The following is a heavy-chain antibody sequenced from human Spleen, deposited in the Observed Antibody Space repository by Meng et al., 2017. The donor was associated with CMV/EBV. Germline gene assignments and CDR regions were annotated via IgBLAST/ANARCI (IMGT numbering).Heavy chain of an antibody. V-gene: IGHV3-15*01. J-gene: IGHJ4*02. CDR2: IKSKTDGGTA. D-gene: IGHD2-21*01. CDR1: W. CDR3: TTDEDAYCGGDCYLDY. Sequence: WKDWVRPGAGEGKEWVGRIKSKTDGGTADYATPVKDRFIISRDDSKNTLYLQMNSLKTEDTAVYFCTTDEDAYCGGDCYLDYWGQGTLVTVSS.